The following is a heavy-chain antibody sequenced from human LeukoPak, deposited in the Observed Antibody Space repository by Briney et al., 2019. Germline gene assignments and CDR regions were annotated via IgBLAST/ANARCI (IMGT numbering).Heavy chain of an antibody. V-gene: IGHV4-30-4*01. CDR2: IYHTGSF. D-gene: IGHD1-26*01. J-gene: IGHJ4*02. Sequence: PSQTLSLTCTVSGGSISSGDYYWSWIRQPPGKGLEWIGFIYHTGSFHYNPSLKSRVTISVHTSKNQFSLNLRSVTAADTAVYFCGRESRIVGTKSVWYYFDYWGQGTLVTVSS. CDR3: GRESRIVGTKSVWYYFDY. CDR1: GGSISSGDYY.